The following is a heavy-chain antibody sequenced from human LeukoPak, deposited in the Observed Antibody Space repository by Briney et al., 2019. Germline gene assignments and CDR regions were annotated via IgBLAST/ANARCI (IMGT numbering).Heavy chain of an antibody. D-gene: IGHD6-19*01. J-gene: IGHJ4*02. CDR2: IIPIFGTA. V-gene: IGHV1-69*06. Sequence: GASVKVSCKASGGTFSSYAISWVRQAPGQGLEWMGGIIPIFGTANYAQKFQGRVTITADKSTSTAYMELSSLRSEDTAVYYCARVGAVAGPHGDYWGQGTLVTVSS. CDR3: ARVGAVAGPHGDY. CDR1: GGTFSSYA.